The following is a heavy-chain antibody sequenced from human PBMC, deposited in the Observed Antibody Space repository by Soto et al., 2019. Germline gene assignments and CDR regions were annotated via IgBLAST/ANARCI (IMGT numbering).Heavy chain of an antibody. CDR2: IDYSGIS. Sequence: SETLSLTCTVSGGSISSGDYYWTWIRQPPGKGLEWIGYIDYSGISYYNPSLKSRITISVDTSKNQFSLRLSSVTAADTAVYYCARDRCTTTTCYSWFDPWGQGTLVTVSS. CDR3: ARDRCTTTTCYSWFDP. V-gene: IGHV4-30-4*08. CDR1: GGSISSGDYY. J-gene: IGHJ5*02. D-gene: IGHD2-2*01.